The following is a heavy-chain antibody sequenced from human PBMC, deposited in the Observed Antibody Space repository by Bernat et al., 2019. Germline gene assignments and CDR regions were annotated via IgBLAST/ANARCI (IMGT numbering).Heavy chain of an antibody. J-gene: IGHJ5*02. D-gene: IGHD1-14*01. CDR2: IKSKSAGGTT. CDR1: GFTFSNAW. Sequence: EAQLMESGGGLVKPGGSLRLSCAASGFTFSNAWMSWVRQAPGKGLEWVGRIKSKSAGGTTDYAAPVQGRFTISRDDSKNTLYLQMSSLKTEDTAVYFCAGEPNWFDPWGQGTLVTVSS. CDR3: AGEPNWFDP. V-gene: IGHV3-15*01.